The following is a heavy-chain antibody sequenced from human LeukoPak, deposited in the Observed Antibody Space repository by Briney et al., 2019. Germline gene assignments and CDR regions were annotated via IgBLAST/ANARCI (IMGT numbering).Heavy chain of an antibody. CDR2: ISGSGGST. D-gene: IGHD2/OR15-2a*01. CDR1: GFTFSGYA. Sequence: GGSLRLSCAASGFTFSGYAMSWVRQAPGKGLEWVSAISGSGGSTYYADSVKGRFTISRDNAKNSLYLQLSSLRAEDTAVYYCARDGTTNFLTHWGQGTLVTVSS. J-gene: IGHJ4*02. CDR3: ARDGTTNFLTH. V-gene: IGHV3-23*01.